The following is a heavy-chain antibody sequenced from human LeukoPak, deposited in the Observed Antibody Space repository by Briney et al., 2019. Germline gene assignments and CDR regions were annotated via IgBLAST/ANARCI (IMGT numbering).Heavy chain of an antibody. Sequence: GASVKVSCKASGGTFSSYAISWVRQAPGQGLEWMGRIIPILGIANYAQKFQGRVTITADKSTSTAYMELSSLRSEDTAVYYCAREGGNDYYDSSGYFDYWGQGTLVTVSS. CDR3: AREGGNDYYDSSGYFDY. J-gene: IGHJ4*02. CDR1: GGTFSSYA. V-gene: IGHV1-69*04. CDR2: IIPILGIA. D-gene: IGHD3-22*01.